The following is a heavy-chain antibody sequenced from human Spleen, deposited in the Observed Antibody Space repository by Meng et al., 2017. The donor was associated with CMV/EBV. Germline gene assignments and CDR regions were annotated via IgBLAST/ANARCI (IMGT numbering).Heavy chain of an antibody. V-gene: IGHV1-69*04. CDR2: IIPTLGLA. D-gene: IGHD2-2*01. Sequence: RSYTVIWVRQAPGQGLEWMGRIIPTLGLATYAQKFQGRVTLIADKSTSTVYMELSSLRYEDTAVYYCAKDRGDCDITICPEGDPWGQGTLVTVSS. CDR1: RSYT. CDR3: AKDRGDCDITICPEGDP. J-gene: IGHJ5*02.